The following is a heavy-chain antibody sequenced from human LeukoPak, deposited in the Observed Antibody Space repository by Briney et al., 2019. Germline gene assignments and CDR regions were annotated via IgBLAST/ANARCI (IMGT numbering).Heavy chain of an antibody. Sequence: PGGSLRLSCAASGFTLSSYAMSWVRQAPGKGLEWVSSISASGGSTNYADSVKGRFTISRDNSKNTLYLQMNSLIAEDTAVYYCANGGSYYGPDYWGQGTLVTVSS. CDR3: ANGGSYYGPDY. CDR1: GFTLSSYA. D-gene: IGHD1-26*01. V-gene: IGHV3-23*01. CDR2: ISASGGST. J-gene: IGHJ4*02.